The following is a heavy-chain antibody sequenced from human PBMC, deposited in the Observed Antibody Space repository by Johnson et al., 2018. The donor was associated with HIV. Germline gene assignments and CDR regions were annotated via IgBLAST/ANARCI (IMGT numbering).Heavy chain of an antibody. J-gene: IGHJ3*02. CDR2: IKYDGSDK. Sequence: EVQLVESGGGLVQPGGSLRLSCGASGFTFSDYWMSWVRQAPGKGLEWVASIKYDGSDKYYVDAVKGRLIISRDNAKNSLYLQMSSLRAEDTAMYYCARDGESQQLPLGDAFDIWGQGTMVTVSS. CDR3: ARDGESQQLPLGDAFDI. V-gene: IGHV3-7*01. D-gene: IGHD6-13*01. CDR1: GFTFSDYW.